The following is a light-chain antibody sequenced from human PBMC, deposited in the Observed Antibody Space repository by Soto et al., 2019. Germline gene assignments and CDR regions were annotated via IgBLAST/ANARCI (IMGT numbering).Light chain of an antibody. V-gene: IGKV1-39*01. CDR3: QQSYMDPIT. CDR1: QSISSY. CDR2: DAS. Sequence: DIQMTQSPSSLSASVGDRFTITFRASQSISSYLNWYQQKPGKAPNLLIYDASRLQSGVPSRFSGSGGGTDFTLSISSVQPEDFATYFCQQSYMDPITFGQGTRLEIK. J-gene: IGKJ5*01.